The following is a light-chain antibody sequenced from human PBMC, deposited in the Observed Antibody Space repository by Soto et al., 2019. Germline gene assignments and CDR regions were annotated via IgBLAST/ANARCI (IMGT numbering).Light chain of an antibody. CDR2: EAS. CDR3: QQYNGYSRT. CDR1: QSISSS. Sequence: DIQMTQSPSTLSASVGDRITITCRASQSISSSLAWYQQKPGNAPKLLIYEASTLKSGVPSRFSGSGSGTEFSLTISSLQPDDFATYYCQQYNGYSRTFGQGTKVEIK. V-gene: IGKV1-5*03. J-gene: IGKJ1*01.